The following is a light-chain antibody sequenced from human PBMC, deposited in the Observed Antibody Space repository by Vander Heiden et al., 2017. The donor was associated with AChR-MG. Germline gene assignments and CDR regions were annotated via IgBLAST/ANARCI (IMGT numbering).Light chain of an antibody. CDR2: WAS. CDR1: QSVLYSSNNKNY. Sequence: DIVMTQSPDSLAVSLGERATINCKSSQSVLYSSNNKNYLAWYQQKPGQHPKLLIYWASTREYGVPDRFSGSGSGTDFTLTISSRQAEDVAVYYCQQEDSTPLTFGGGTKVEIK. J-gene: IGKJ4*01. V-gene: IGKV4-1*01. CDR3: QQEDSTPLT.